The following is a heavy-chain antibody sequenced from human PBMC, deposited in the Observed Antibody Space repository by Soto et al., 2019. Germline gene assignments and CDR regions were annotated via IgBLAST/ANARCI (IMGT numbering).Heavy chain of an antibody. CDR2: IYYSGST. CDR1: GGSILSGDYY. V-gene: IGHV4-30-4*01. Sequence: SETLSLTCTVSGGSILSGDYYWSGVLLPPRSALQWIGYIYYSGSTYYNPSLKSRVTISVDTSKNQFSLKLSSVTAADTAVYYCGRVWGYCTTGVCYTAFDIWGQGTMVTVSS. J-gene: IGHJ3*02. CDR3: GRVWGYCTTGVCYTAFDI. D-gene: IGHD2-8*01.